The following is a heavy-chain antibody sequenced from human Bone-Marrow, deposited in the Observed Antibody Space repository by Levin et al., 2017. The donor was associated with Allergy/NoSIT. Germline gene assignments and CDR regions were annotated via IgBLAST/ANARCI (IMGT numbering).Heavy chain of an antibody. Sequence: GGSLRLSCAASGFSFSSSAMTWVRQPPGKGLAWVSSIGSGGSTYYTDSVKGRFTISRDNSKNTVYLEMNSLRAEDTALYYCAKGGSGEPGGLDSWGQGTLVTVSS. CDR1: GFSFSSSA. J-gene: IGHJ4*02. CDR3: AKGGSGEPGGLDS. CDR2: IGSGGST. V-gene: IGHV3-23*01. D-gene: IGHD3-16*01.